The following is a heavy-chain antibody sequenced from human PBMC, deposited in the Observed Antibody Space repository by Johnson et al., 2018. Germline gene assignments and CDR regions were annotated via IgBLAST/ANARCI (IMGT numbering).Heavy chain of an antibody. CDR3: AREGCSGGSCYYYYYYMDV. D-gene: IGHD2-15*01. CDR1: GGSISSYY. Sequence: QVQLQESGPGLVKPSETLSLTCTVSGGSISSYYWSWIRQPPGKGLEWIGYIYYSGSTNYNPSLKSRVTISVDTSKNQFSLKLSSVPAAGTAVYYWAREGCSGGSCYYYYYYMDVWGKGTTVTVSS. V-gene: IGHV4-59*01. CDR2: IYYSGST. J-gene: IGHJ6*03.